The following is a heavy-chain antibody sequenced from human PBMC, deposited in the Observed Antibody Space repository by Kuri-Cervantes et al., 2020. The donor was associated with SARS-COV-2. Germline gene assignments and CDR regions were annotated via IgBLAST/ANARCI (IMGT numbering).Heavy chain of an antibody. CDR2: INHSGST. CDR1: GGSFSGYY. CDR3: ARGIDVGGRFFDY. Sequence: SQTLSLTCAVYGGSFSGYYWSWIRQPPGKGLEWIGEINHSGSTNYNPSLKSRVTISVDKSKNQFSLKLSSVTAADTAVYYCARGIDVGGRFFDYWGQGTLVTVSS. V-gene: IGHV4-34*01. D-gene: IGHD1-26*01. J-gene: IGHJ4*02.